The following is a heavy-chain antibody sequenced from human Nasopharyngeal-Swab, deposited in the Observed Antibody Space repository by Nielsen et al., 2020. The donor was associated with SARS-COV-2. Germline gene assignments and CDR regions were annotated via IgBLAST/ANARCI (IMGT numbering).Heavy chain of an antibody. CDR2: IWYDGSNK. Sequence: GESLKISCAASGFTFSSYGMHWVRQAPGKGLEWVAVIWYDGSNKYYADSVKGRFTISRDSAKNSLFLQMNSLRAEDTAVYYCATYGPYYYGSGSYGFDYWGQGTLVTVSS. CDR3: ATYGPYYYGSGSYGFDY. J-gene: IGHJ4*02. D-gene: IGHD3-10*01. V-gene: IGHV3-33*03. CDR1: GFTFSSYG.